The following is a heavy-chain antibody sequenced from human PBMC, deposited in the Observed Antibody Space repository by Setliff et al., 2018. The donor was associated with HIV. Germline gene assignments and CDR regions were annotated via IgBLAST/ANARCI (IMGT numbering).Heavy chain of an antibody. V-gene: IGHV4-61*02. D-gene: IGHD6-13*01. CDR3: AREECTSWPRVHY. Sequence: SETLSLTCTVSGGSISFGCYYWSWIRQPAGKGLEWIGRMHTSGSTSYNPSLKSRVTISTDTSKNQFSLELTPVIAADTAVYYCAREECTSWPRVHYWGQGALVTVSS. J-gene: IGHJ4*02. CDR2: MHTSGST. CDR1: GGSISFGCYY.